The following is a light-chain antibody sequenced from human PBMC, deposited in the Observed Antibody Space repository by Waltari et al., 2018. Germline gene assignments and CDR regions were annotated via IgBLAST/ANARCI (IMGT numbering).Light chain of an antibody. CDR1: SSDVGSYNY. CDR2: EVS. V-gene: IGLV2-8*01. CDR3: SSYAGSNNVV. Sequence: QSALTQPPSASESPGQSVSISCPGTSSDVGSYNYVSWYQQHPGKAPKLMIYEVSKRPSGVPDRFSGSKSGNTASLTVSGLQAEDEADYYCSSYAGSNNVVFGGGTKLTVL. J-gene: IGLJ2*01.